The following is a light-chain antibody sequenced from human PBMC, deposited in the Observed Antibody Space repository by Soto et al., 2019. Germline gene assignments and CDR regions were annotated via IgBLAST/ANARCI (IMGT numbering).Light chain of an antibody. Sequence: DIVMTQSPDSLAVSLGERATINCKSTSSLLYSSNNKNYLAWYQQKPGQPPKLLIYWASTRESGVPDRFNGSGSGTDFTLTISSLQAEDVAVYYCQQYDSTPQTFGQGTKVEIK. J-gene: IGKJ1*01. V-gene: IGKV4-1*01. CDR1: SSLLYSSNNKNY. CDR2: WAS. CDR3: QQYDSTPQT.